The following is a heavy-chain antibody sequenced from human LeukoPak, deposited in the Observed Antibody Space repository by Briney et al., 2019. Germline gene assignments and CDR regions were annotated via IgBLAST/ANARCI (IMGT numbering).Heavy chain of an antibody. CDR3: AKDKESSGSFYEY. CDR2: ISGSGTNT. Sequence: PGGSLRLSCAASGFIFGSYAMNWVRQAPGKGLEWVSSISGSGTNTYYADPMKGRFTVSRDNSKNILYLQMNSLRAEDSAKYYCAKDKESSGSFYEYWGQGTLVTVSS. CDR1: GFIFGSYA. J-gene: IGHJ4*02. D-gene: IGHD1-26*01. V-gene: IGHV3-23*01.